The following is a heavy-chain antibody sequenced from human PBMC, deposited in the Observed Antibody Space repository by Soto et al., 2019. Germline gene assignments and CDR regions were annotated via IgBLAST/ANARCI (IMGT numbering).Heavy chain of an antibody. V-gene: IGHV3-7*01. D-gene: IGHD3-3*01. J-gene: IGHJ4*02. Sequence: EVQLVESGGGLVQPGGSLRLSCAASGFTFSTYWMSWVRQAPGKWLEWVANIKQDGTEKYYVDSVKGRFTVSRDNAKNSLSLQLNSLGAGDTGVYYCAREGEYFDFWSGNGSNIDYWGQGTLVTVSS. CDR1: GFTFSTYW. CDR3: AREGEYFDFWSGNGSNIDY. CDR2: IKQDGTEK.